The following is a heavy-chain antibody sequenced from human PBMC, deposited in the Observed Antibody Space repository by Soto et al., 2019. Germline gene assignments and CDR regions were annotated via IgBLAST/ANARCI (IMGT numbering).Heavy chain of an antibody. D-gene: IGHD1-26*01. CDR2: IDPSDSYT. Sequence: PGESLKISCKGSGYSFTSYWISWVRQMPGKGLEWMGRIDPSDSYTNYSPSFQGHVTISADKSISTAYLQWSSLKASDTAMYYCARHSGSYRYYYYYYGMDVWGQGTTVTVSS. J-gene: IGHJ6*02. CDR1: GYSFTSYW. V-gene: IGHV5-10-1*01. CDR3: ARHSGSYRYYYYYYGMDV.